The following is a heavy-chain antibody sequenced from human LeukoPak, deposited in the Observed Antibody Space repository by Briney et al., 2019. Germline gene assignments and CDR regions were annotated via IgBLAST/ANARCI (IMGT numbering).Heavy chain of an antibody. J-gene: IGHJ4*02. D-gene: IGHD6-13*01. CDR2: IYYSGST. CDR1: GDSISSGDYY. Sequence: SQTLSLTCTVSGDSISSGDYYWTWIRQHPGKGLEWIGCIYYSGSTYYNLSRKSRVIISADTSKNHFSLKLSSVTAADTAVYYCARVREATIAPFFDYWGQGILVTVSS. CDR3: ARVREATIAPFFDY. V-gene: IGHV4-31*03.